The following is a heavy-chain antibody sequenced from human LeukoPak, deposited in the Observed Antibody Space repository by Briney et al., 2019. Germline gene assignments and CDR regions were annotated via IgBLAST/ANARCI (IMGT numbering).Heavy chain of an antibody. CDR3: ARSRGPGSHWFDP. D-gene: IGHD3-10*01. CDR2: PSDNT. V-gene: IGHV3-23*01. Sequence: GGSLRLSCAASGFTFSSYALSWVRQAPGEGLEWLSTPSDNTYYADSVKGRFTISRDNSKDTLYLQMNSLRAEDTALYFCARSRGPGSHWFDPWGQGTLVTVSS. J-gene: IGHJ5*02. CDR1: GFTFSSYA.